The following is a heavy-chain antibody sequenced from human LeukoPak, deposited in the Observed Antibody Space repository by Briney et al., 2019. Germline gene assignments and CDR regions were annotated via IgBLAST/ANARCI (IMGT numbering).Heavy chain of an antibody. V-gene: IGHV1-69*13. D-gene: IGHD3-3*01. CDR2: IIPIFGTA. CDR3: ARAYDFWSGTLDY. J-gene: IGHJ4*02. Sequence: AASVKVSCKASGGTFSSYAVSWVRQAPGQGLEWMGGIIPIFGTANYAQKFQGRATITADESTSTAYMELSSLRSEDTAVYYCARAYDFWSGTLDYWGQGTLVTVSS. CDR1: GGTFSSYA.